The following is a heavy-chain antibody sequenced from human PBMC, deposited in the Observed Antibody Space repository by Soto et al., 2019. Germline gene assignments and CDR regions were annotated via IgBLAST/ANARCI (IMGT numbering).Heavy chain of an antibody. CDR3: ARDWYPTFDP. CDR1: GYTLTELS. Sequence: GASVKVSCKVSGYTLTELSMHWVRQAPGKGLEWMGGFDPEDGETIYAQKFQGRVTVTTDTSTSTAFIELRNLKSDDTAVYYCARDWYPTFDPWGPGTLVTVSS. J-gene: IGHJ5*02. D-gene: IGHD6-13*01. CDR2: FDPEDGET. V-gene: IGHV1-24*01.